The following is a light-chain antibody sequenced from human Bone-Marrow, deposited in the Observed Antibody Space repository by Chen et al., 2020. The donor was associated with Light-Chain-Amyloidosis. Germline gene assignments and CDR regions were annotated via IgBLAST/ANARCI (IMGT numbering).Light chain of an antibody. Sequence: SYVLTQPSSVSVAPGQTATMPCGGNNIGSTSVHWSQQTPGQAPLLSVNDDSDRPAGLPERSCGCNAGTAATLTISGEEAGEEAYYCCQVWSRSSDHAVFGGGTKLTVL. CDR3: QVWSRSSDHAV. V-gene: IGLV3-21*02. J-gene: IGLJ3*02. CDR2: DDS. CDR1: NIGSTS.